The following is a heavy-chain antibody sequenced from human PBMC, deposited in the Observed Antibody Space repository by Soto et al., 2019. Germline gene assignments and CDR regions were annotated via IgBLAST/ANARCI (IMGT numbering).Heavy chain of an antibody. CDR3: ARLDYGDYDIDY. CDR2: IYYSGST. Sequence: PSETLSLTCTVSGGSISSGDYYWRWIRQPPGKGLEWIGYIYYSGSTYYNPSLKSRVTISVDTSKNQFSLKLSSVTAADTAVYYCARLDYGDYDIDYWGQGTLVTVSS. J-gene: IGHJ4*02. CDR1: GGSISSGDYY. D-gene: IGHD4-17*01. V-gene: IGHV4-30-4*01.